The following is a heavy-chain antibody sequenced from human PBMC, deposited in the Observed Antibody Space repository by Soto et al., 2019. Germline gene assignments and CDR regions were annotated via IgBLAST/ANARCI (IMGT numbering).Heavy chain of an antibody. Sequence: SETLSLTCTVSGGSISSGGYYWSWIRQHPGKGLEWIGYIYYSGSTYYNPSLKSRVTISVDTSKNQFSLKLSSVTAADTAVYYCASRERGRSSGYHWGQGTLVPVSS. CDR2: IYYSGST. CDR1: GGSISSGGYY. CDR3: ASRERGRSSGYH. D-gene: IGHD3-22*01. J-gene: IGHJ1*01. V-gene: IGHV4-31*03.